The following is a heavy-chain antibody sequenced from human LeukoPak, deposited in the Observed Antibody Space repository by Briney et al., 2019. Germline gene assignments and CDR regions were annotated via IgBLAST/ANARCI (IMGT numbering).Heavy chain of an antibody. V-gene: IGHV4-59*08. CDR1: GGSISGRY. CDR2: WRYDGSP. CDR3: VVTQKWLAFDY. Sequence: SETLSLTCAVSGGSISGRYWSWIRQPPGKGLDWIANWRYDGSPNYTPSLESRATISLDTSKNQFSLRLTSVTAADTAVYYCVVTQKWLAFDYWGQGILVTVSS. D-gene: IGHD6-19*01. J-gene: IGHJ4*02.